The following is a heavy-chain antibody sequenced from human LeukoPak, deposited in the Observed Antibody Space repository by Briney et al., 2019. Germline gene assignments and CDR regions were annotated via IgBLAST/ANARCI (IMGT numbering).Heavy chain of an antibody. CDR2: ISGYNANT. Sequence: ASVKVSCKASGYTFSSYGITWVRQAPGQGLEWMGWISGYNANTNYAQKLQGRVTMTTDTSTTTASMELRSLRSADTAVYYCVRQVDITMALPDYWGQGTLVTVSS. V-gene: IGHV1-18*01. J-gene: IGHJ4*02. CDR3: VRQVDITMALPDY. D-gene: IGHD5-18*01. CDR1: GYTFSSYG.